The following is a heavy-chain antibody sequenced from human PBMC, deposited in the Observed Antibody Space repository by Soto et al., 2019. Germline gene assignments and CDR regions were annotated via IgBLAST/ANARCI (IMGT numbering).Heavy chain of an antibody. CDR2: MNSDGSII. J-gene: IGHJ4*02. CDR3: ATAEVDY. V-gene: IGHV3-74*01. Sequence: GGSLRLSCAVAGYTFGNHWMHWVRQAPGKGLGWVSRMNSDGSIINYADSVKGRFTVSRDNAKNTLYLQMNSLRVEDTAVYYCATAEVDYWGPGTLVTVSS. CDR1: GYTFGNHW.